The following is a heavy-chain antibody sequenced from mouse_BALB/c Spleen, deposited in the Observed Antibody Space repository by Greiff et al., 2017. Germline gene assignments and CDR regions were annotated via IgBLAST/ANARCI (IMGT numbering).Heavy chain of an antibody. V-gene: IGHV5-6-5*01. CDR1: GFTFSSYA. J-gene: IGHJ3*01. Sequence: EVKLVESGGGLVKPGGSLKLSCAASGFTFSSYAMSWVRQTPEKRLEWVASISSGGSTYYPDSVKGRFTISRDNARNILYLQMSSLRSEDTAMYYCARDYDVGTGFAYWGQGTLVTVSA. CDR2: ISSGGST. D-gene: IGHD2-4*01. CDR3: ARDYDVGTGFAY.